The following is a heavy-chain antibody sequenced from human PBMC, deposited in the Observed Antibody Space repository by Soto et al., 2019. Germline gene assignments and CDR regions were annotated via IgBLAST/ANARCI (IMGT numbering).Heavy chain of an antibody. CDR1: GGSFSGYY. Sequence: PSDTLSLTCAVYGGSFSGYYWSWIRQPPGKGLEWIGEINHSGSTNYHPSLKSRVTISVDTSKNHFSLKLSSVTAADTAVYYCAKAGYSSSVGGGSNWLDPWGQGTLVTVSS. V-gene: IGHV4-34*01. J-gene: IGHJ5*02. CDR3: AKAGYSSSVGGGSNWLDP. D-gene: IGHD6-6*01. CDR2: INHSGST.